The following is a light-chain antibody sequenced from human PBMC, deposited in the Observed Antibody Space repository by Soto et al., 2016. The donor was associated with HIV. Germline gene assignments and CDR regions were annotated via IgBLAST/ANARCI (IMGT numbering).Light chain of an antibody. J-gene: IGLJ3*02. V-gene: IGLV3-21*03. CDR3: QVWDRSSDHPNWV. Sequence: SYELTQPPSVSVAPGKTARITCGGNNIGSKSVHWYQQKPGQAPVLVVYDGSDRPSGIPERFSGSNSGNTATLTISRVEAGDEADYYCQVWDRSSDHPNWVFGGGTKLTIL. CDR2: DGS. CDR1: NIGSKS.